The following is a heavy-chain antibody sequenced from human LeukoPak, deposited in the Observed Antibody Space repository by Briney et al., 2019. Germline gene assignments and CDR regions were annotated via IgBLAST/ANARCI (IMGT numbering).Heavy chain of an antibody. CDR1: GGSISNTNW. J-gene: IGHJ4*02. Sequence: SETLSLTCGVSGGSISNTNWWTWFRQPPGKGLEWIGEVNLQGSTNYNPSLKSRVAISVDKSENHISLKLASATAADTAVYYCAREGGPYRPLDYSGQGTLVTVAS. CDR3: AREGGPYRPLDY. V-gene: IGHV4-4*02. CDR2: VNLQGST.